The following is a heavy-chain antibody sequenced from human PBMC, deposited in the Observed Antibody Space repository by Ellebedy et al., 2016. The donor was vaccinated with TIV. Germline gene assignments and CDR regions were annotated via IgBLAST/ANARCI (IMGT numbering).Heavy chain of an antibody. V-gene: IGHV3-7*03. CDR1: GFTFSTNW. CDR3: ARDQGKDGCSGGNCYSSAFDI. D-gene: IGHD2-15*01. Sequence: GESLKTSCAAPGFTFSTNWMSWVRQAPGKGPEWVANIRQDGNEKYYVDSVKGRFTISRDNAKNSVYLQMNSLRAEDTAMYYCARDQGKDGCSGGNCYSSAFDIWGQGTMVTVSS. J-gene: IGHJ3*02. CDR2: IRQDGNEK.